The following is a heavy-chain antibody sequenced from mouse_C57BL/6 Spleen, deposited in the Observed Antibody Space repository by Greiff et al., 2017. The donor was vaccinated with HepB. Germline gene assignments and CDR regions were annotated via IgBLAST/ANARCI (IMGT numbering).Heavy chain of an antibody. Sequence: QVHVKQPGAELVKPGASVKLSCKASGYTFTSYWMHWVKQRPGRGLEWIGRIDPNSGGTKYNEKFKSKATLTVDKPSSTAYMQLSSLTSEDSAVYYCARILITTVVATDAMDYWGQGTSVTVSS. CDR2: IDPNSGGT. CDR1: GYTFTSYW. V-gene: IGHV1-72*01. CDR3: ARILITTVVATDAMDY. J-gene: IGHJ4*01. D-gene: IGHD1-1*01.